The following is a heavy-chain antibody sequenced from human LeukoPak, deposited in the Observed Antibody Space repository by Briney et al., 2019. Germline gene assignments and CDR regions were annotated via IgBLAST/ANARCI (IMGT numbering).Heavy chain of an antibody. J-gene: IGHJ4*02. CDR3: ATTNGGIIPFDY. D-gene: IGHD1-1*01. Sequence: SVKVSCKVSGYTLTELSMHWVRQAPGKGLEWMGGFDPEDGETIYAQKFQGRVTMTEDTSTDTAYMELSSLRSEDTAVYYCATTNGGIIPFDYWGQGTLVTVSS. CDR2: FDPEDGET. V-gene: IGHV1-24*01. CDR1: GYTLTELS.